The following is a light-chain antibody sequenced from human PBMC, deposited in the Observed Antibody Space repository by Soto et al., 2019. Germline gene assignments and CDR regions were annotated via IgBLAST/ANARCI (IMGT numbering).Light chain of an antibody. CDR3: QQYGRSPRT. J-gene: IGKJ1*01. CDR2: GAS. Sequence: IVLTPSPCTLSLSPAERATLSCRASQTMRSSHLAWYQQKPGQAPRLLIYGASTRATGIPDRFSGSGSGTDFTLTISRLEPEDFAVYYCQQYGRSPRTVGQGTKVDIK. V-gene: IGKV3-20*01. CDR1: QTMRSSH.